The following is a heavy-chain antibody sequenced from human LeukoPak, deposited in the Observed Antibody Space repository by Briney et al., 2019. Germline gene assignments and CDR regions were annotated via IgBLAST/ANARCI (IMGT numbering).Heavy chain of an antibody. CDR1: GFTFGDYA. Sequence: GRSLRLSCTASGFTFGDYAMSWVRQAPGKGLEWVGFIRSKAYVGTTEYAASVKGRFTISRDDSKSIAYLEMNGLKSEDTAVYYCTRGYCSGAGCYPSDYWGQGTLVTVSS. V-gene: IGHV3-49*04. CDR2: IRSKAYVGTT. J-gene: IGHJ4*02. CDR3: TRGYCSGAGCYPSDY. D-gene: IGHD2-15*01.